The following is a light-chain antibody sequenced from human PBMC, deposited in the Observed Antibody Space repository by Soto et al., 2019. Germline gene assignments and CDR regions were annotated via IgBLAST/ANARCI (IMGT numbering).Light chain of an antibody. CDR2: RNN. Sequence: QSVLTQPPSASGTPGQRVTISCSGSSSNIGSNYVYWYQQLPGTAPKLLIYRNNQRPSGVPDRFSGSKSGTSASLAISGLRSEDEADYYCEAWDDILSGWVFGGWTQLTV. V-gene: IGLV1-47*01. CDR3: EAWDDILSGWV. CDR1: SSNIGSNY. J-gene: IGLJ3*02.